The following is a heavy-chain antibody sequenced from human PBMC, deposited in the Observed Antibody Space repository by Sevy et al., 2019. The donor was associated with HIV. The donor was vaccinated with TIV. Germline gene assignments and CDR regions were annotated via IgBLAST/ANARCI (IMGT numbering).Heavy chain of an antibody. CDR1: GFTFSSYW. J-gene: IGHJ4*02. CDR2: INSDGSST. Sequence: GGSLRLSCAASGFTFSSYWMHWVRHAPGKGLVWVSRINSDGSSTSYADSVKGRFTISRDNAKNTLYLQMNSLRAEDTAVYYCARVADYYGSGSYYTIFDYWGQGTLVTVSS. D-gene: IGHD3-10*01. V-gene: IGHV3-74*01. CDR3: ARVADYYGSGSYYTIFDY.